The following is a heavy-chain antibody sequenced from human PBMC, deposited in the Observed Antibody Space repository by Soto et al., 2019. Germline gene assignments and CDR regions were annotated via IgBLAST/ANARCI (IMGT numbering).Heavy chain of an antibody. CDR2: IKQDGSEK. CDR1: GFTFSSYW. CDR3: ARAYSSGWYEGWYFDL. V-gene: IGHV3-7*01. Sequence: EVQLVESGGGLVQPGGSLRLSCAASGFTFSSYWMSWVRQAPGKGLEWVANIKQDGSEKYYVDSVKGRFTISRDNAKNSLYLQMTSLRAEDTAVYYCARAYSSGWYEGWYFDLWGRGTLVTVSS. D-gene: IGHD6-19*01. J-gene: IGHJ2*01.